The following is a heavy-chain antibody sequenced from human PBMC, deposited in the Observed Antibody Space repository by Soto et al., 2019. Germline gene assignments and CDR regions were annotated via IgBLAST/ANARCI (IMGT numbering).Heavy chain of an antibody. CDR1: RGTISSYY. CDR3: AREIKIFGVGYFDL. Sequence: XETLSLTCTVSRGTISSYYWSWIRQPPGKGLEWIGYIYYSVSTNYNPSLNSRVTISVDTSKNQFSLKLSSVTAADTAVYYCAREIKIFGVGYFDLWGQGTLVTFTS. V-gene: IGHV4-59*01. CDR2: IYYSVST. J-gene: IGHJ4*02. D-gene: IGHD3-3*01.